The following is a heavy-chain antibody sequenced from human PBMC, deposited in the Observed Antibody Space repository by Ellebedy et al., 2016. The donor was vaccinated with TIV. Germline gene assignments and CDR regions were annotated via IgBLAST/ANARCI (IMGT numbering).Heavy chain of an antibody. CDR1: GGSISSGGYY. CDR2: IYYSGST. V-gene: IGHV4-31*03. CDR3: AKLSQSPVVAAANYYFDY. D-gene: IGHD2-15*01. Sequence: SETLSLXCTVSGGSISSGGYYWSWIRQHPGKGLEWIGYIYYSGSTYYNPSLKSRVTISVDTSKNQFSLKLTSVTAADTAVYYCAKLSQSPVVAAANYYFDYWGQGVLVAVSS. J-gene: IGHJ4*02.